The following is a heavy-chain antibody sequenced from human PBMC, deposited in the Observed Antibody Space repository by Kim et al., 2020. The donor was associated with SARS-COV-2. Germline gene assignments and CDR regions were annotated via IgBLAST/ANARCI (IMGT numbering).Heavy chain of an antibody. D-gene: IGHD4-17*01. CDR3: ASGEQINGDYGDYVAYDY. CDR2: INHSGST. V-gene: IGHV4-34*01. CDR1: GGSFSGYY. Sequence: SETLSLTCAVYGGSFSGYYWSWIRQPPGKGLEWIGEINHSGSTNYNPSLKSRVTISVDTSKNQFSLKLSSVTAADTAVYYCASGEQINGDYGDYVAYDYWGQGTLVTVSS. J-gene: IGHJ4*02.